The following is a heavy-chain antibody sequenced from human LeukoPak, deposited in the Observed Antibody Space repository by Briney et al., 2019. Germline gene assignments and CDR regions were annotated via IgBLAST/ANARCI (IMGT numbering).Heavy chain of an antibody. CDR2: ISGSGGST. CDR3: AKTGRSGYYDSSGYSDDAFDI. Sequence: GGSLRLSCAASGFTFSSYAMSWVRQAPGKGLEWVSAISGSGGSTYYADSVKGRFTISIDNSKNTLYLQMNSLRAEDTAVYYCAKTGRSGYYDSSGYSDDAFDIWGQGTMVTVSS. J-gene: IGHJ3*02. V-gene: IGHV3-23*01. CDR1: GFTFSSYA. D-gene: IGHD3-22*01.